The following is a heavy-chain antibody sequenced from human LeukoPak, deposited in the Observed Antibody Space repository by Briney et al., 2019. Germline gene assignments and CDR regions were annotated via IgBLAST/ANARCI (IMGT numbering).Heavy chain of an antibody. CDR1: GFTVSSNY. D-gene: IGHD1-26*01. CDR2: ISGSGGST. CDR3: AKDTRYSGSYYFVFDC. J-gene: IGHJ4*02. V-gene: IGHV3-23*01. Sequence: PGGSLRLSYAASGFTVSSNYMSWVRQAPGKGLEWVSTISGSGGSTYYADSVKGRFTISRDNSKNTLYLQMNSLRAEDTAVYYCAKDTRYSGSYYFVFDCWGQGTLVTVSS.